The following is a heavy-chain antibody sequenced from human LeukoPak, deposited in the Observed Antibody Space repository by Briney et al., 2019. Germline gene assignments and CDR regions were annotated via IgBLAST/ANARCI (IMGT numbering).Heavy chain of an antibody. CDR1: GFTFSTYN. J-gene: IGHJ4*02. D-gene: IGHD3-10*01. Sequence: GGSLRLSCAASGFTFSTYNKNWVRQAPGKGLEWVSSISSSSNSIYYADSVKGRFTISRDNAKNSLYLQMSSLRAEDTAVYYCASAFFGSGSYHHQFHYWGQGTLVTVSS. CDR3: ASAFFGSGSYHHQFHY. CDR2: ISSSSNSI. V-gene: IGHV3-21*01.